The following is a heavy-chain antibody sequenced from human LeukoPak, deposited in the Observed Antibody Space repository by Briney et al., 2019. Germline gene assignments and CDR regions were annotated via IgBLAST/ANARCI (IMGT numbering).Heavy chain of an antibody. D-gene: IGHD1-7*01. CDR3: ARGGNWNYGYYYYMDV. CDR2: IGTAGDT. J-gene: IGHJ6*03. V-gene: IGHV3-13*01. CDR1: GFTFSSYD. Sequence: GGSLRLSCAASGFTFSSYDMHWVRQATGKGLEWVSAIGTAGDTYYPGSVKGRFTISRENAKNSLYLQMNSLRAGDTAVYYCARGGNWNYGYYYYMDVWGKGTTVTVSS.